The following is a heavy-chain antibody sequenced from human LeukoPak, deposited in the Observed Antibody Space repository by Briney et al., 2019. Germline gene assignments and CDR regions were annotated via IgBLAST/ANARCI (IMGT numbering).Heavy chain of an antibody. Sequence: GGSLRLSCAASGFTFSSYSMSWVRQAPGKGLERVSAISGSGGSTYYADSVKGRFTISRDNSKNTLYLQMNSLRAEDTAVYYCAKGRYSSSGYFDYWGQGTLVTVSS. D-gene: IGHD6-13*01. J-gene: IGHJ4*02. CDR3: AKGRYSSSGYFDY. CDR2: ISGSGGST. V-gene: IGHV3-23*01. CDR1: GFTFSSYS.